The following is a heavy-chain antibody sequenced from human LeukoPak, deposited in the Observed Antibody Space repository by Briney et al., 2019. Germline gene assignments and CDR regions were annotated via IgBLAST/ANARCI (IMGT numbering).Heavy chain of an antibody. CDR1: GGTFSSYA. J-gene: IGHJ4*02. CDR2: IIPIFGTA. V-gene: IGHV1-69*13. D-gene: IGHD2-2*01. Sequence: SVKVSCKASGGTFSSYAISWVRQAPGQGLEWMGGIIPIFGTANYAQKFQGRVTITADESTSTAYMELSSLRSEDTAVYYCASNGVGDCSSTSCPDYWGQETLVTVPS. CDR3: ASNGVGDCSSTSCPDY.